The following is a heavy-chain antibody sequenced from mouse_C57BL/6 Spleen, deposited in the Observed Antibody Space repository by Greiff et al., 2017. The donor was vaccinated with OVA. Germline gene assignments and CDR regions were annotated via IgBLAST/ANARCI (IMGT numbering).Heavy chain of an antibody. J-gene: IGHJ2*01. Sequence: EVMLVESGGGLVKPGGSLKLSCAASGFTFSDYGMHWVRQAPEKGLEWVAYISSGSSTIYYADTVKGRFTISRDNAKNTLFLQMTSLRSEDTAMYYCARYNYGSLDYWGQGTTLTVSS. V-gene: IGHV5-17*01. CDR3: ARYNYGSLDY. D-gene: IGHD1-1*01. CDR2: ISSGSSTI. CDR1: GFTFSDYG.